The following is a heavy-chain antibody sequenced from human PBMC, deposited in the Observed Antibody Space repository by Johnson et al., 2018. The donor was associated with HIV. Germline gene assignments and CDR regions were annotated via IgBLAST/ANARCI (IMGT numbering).Heavy chain of an antibody. J-gene: IGHJ3*02. CDR2: IGTAGDT. CDR3: ARDSGYINSYYAADI. V-gene: IGHV3-13*01. CDR1: GFTFSSYD. D-gene: IGHD6-13*01. Sequence: VQLVESGGGLVQPGGSLRLSCAASGFTFSSYDMHWVRQATGKGLEWVSAIGTAGDTYYPGSVKGRFTISRENAKNSLYLQMNSLRAGDTAVYYCARDSGYINSYYAADIWGQGTMVTVSS.